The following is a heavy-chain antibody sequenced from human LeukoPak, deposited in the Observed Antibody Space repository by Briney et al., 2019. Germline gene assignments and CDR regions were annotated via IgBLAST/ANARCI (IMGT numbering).Heavy chain of an antibody. J-gene: IGHJ4*02. CDR3: ARNRFNLFSYYFEY. CDR2: INIDGSTT. D-gene: IGHD3-3*01. CDR1: GFSFSSYW. Sequence: GGSLRLSCAASGFSFSSYWMHWVRQAPGKGLVWVSRINIDGSTTTYADSVKGRFTISRDNAKSSLYLQMNSLRAEDSAVYYCARNRFNLFSYYFEYWGQGTLVTVPS. V-gene: IGHV3-74*01.